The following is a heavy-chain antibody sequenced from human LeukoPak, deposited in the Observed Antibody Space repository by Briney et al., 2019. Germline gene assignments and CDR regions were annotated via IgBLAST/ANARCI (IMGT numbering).Heavy chain of an antibody. J-gene: IGHJ4*02. CDR1: GFTFSSYG. CDR3: ASWSCDD. V-gene: IGHV3-33*01. CDR2: IWYDGSEK. D-gene: IGHD2-8*02. Sequence: PGGSLRLSCAASGFTFSSYGMHWVRQAPGKGLEWVAVIWYDGSEKYYADSVKGRFTISRDNSKNTLFLQMSSLTAEDTAVYYCASWSCDDWGQGTLVTVSS.